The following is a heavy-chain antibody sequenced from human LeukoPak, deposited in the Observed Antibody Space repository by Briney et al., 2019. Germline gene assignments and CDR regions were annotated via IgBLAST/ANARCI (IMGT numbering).Heavy chain of an antibody. D-gene: IGHD2-15*01. CDR3: ARVRGDILVVAHPPYYYGMDV. Sequence: GRSLRLSCAASVYTFDDYVMHWVRQAPGKGLEWVSGISWNSGSIGYADSVKGRFTISRDNSKNTLYLQMNSLRAEDTAVYYCARVRGDILVVAHPPYYYGMDVWGQGTTVTVSS. CDR2: ISWNSGSI. CDR1: VYTFDDYV. J-gene: IGHJ6*02. V-gene: IGHV3-9*01.